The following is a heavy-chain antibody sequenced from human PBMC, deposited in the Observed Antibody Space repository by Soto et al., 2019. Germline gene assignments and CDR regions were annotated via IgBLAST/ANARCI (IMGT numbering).Heavy chain of an antibody. Sequence: SETLSLTCTVSGGSISSSSYYWGWIRQPPGKGLEWIGSIYYSGSTYYNPSLKSRVTISVDTSKNQFSLKLSSVTAADTAVYYCARQFTSWEAFDIWGQGTMVTVSS. CDR3: ARQFTSWEAFDI. CDR1: GGSISSSSYY. D-gene: IGHD3-3*01. V-gene: IGHV4-39*01. J-gene: IGHJ3*02. CDR2: IYYSGST.